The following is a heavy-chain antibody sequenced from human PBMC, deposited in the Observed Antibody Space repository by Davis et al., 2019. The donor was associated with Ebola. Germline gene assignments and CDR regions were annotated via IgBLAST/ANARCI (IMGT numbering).Heavy chain of an antibody. Sequence: GGSLRLSCATSGFSFSSYAMSWVRQAPGKGLEWVSAISAGDGTTYADSVKGRFTISRDNAKNTLYLQMNSLRAEDTAVYYCARDAYGCSSTSCYYYYGMDVWGQGTTVTVSS. J-gene: IGHJ6*02. CDR3: ARDAYGCSSTSCYYYYGMDV. CDR2: ISAGDGTT. CDR1: GFSFSSYA. D-gene: IGHD2-2*01. V-gene: IGHV3-23*01.